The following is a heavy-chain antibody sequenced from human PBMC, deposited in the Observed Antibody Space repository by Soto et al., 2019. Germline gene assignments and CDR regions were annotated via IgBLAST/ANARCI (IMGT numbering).Heavy chain of an antibody. D-gene: IGHD5-18*01. J-gene: IGHJ6*02. CDR3: ARGKPSGYTFGPRNFFYYGLDV. CDR2: VHPSGST. V-gene: IGHV4-34*01. Sequence: SETLSLTCAVFSASLGDHYWAWIRQSPDKGLEWIGEVHPSGSTDYNPSLKSRLTLSLETSKNQFSLKVASVTAADTAGYFCARGKPSGYTFGPRNFFYYGLDVWGPGTTVTVSS. CDR1: SASLGDHY.